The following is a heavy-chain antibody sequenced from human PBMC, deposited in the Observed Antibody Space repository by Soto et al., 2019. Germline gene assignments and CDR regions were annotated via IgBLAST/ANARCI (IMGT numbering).Heavy chain of an antibody. J-gene: IGHJ4*02. CDR2: INHSGST. Sequence: PSETLSLTCAVYGLSFSGYYWSWIRQPPGKGLEWIGEINHSGSTNYNPSLKSRVTISVDTSKNQFSLKLSSVTAADTAVYYCARGGVDTAMPHFDYWGQGTLVTVSS. CDR1: GLSFSGYY. V-gene: IGHV4-34*01. CDR3: ARGGVDTAMPHFDY. D-gene: IGHD5-18*01.